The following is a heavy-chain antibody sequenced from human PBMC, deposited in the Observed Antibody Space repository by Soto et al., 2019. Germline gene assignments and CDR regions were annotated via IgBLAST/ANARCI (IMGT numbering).Heavy chain of an antibody. CDR2: ISGSGGST. CDR3: AKGPPGYSYGQIDY. V-gene: IGHV3-23*01. Sequence: GSLRLSCAASGFTFSSYAMSRVRQAPGKGLEWVSAISGSGGSTYYADSVKGRFTISRDNSKNTLYLQMNSLRAEDTAVYYCAKGPPGYSYGQIDYWGQGTLVTVSS. D-gene: IGHD5-18*01. J-gene: IGHJ4*02. CDR1: GFTFSSYA.